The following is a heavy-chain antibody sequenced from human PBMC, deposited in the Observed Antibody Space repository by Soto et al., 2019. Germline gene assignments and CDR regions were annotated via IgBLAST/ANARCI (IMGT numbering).Heavy chain of an antibody. CDR1: GGSISSSSYY. J-gene: IGHJ4*02. D-gene: IGHD3-10*01. V-gene: IGHV4-39*01. Sequence: QLQLQESGPGLVKPSETLSLTCTVSGGSISSSSYYWGWIRQPPGKGLEWIGSIYYSGSPYYNPSLKSRVTISVDTSKNQFSLKLSSVTAADTAVYYCASYGSGSYFVFDYWGQGTLVTVSS. CDR2: IYYSGSP. CDR3: ASYGSGSYFVFDY.